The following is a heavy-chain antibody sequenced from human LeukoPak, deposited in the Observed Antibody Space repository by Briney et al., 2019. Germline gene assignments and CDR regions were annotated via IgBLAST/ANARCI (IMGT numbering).Heavy chain of an antibody. CDR2: ISSSSSNI. V-gene: IGHV3-21*01. CDR3: VRDIPHNWFDP. Sequence: KPGGSLILSCGALGLIFNTYNMNWGRQAPGKGLEWVSSISSSSSNIYYADSVKGRFTISRDNAKNSLYLQMNSLRAEDTAVYYCVRDIPHNWFDPWGQGTLVTVSS. CDR1: GLIFNTYN. J-gene: IGHJ5*02.